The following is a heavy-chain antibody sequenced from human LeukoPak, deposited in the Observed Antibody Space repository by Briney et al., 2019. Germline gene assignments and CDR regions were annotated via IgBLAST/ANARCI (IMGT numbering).Heavy chain of an antibody. CDR3: ARVPLHDSSGHYYPH. CDR2: INGGNGNA. Sequence: GASVKVSCKTSVYTFTNYGMHWVRQAPGQRLEWMGWINGGNGNAKYSQNFQGGVTIIRDTSASTAYMELSSLRSEDTAVYYCARVPLHDSSGHYYPHWGQGTLVTVSS. CDR1: VYTFTNYG. D-gene: IGHD3-22*01. J-gene: IGHJ1*01. V-gene: IGHV1-3*01.